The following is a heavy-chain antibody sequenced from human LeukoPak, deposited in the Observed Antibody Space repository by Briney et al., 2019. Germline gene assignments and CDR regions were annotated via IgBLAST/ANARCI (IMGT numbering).Heavy chain of an antibody. CDR1: GYSISSGYY. V-gene: IGHV4-38-2*01. J-gene: IGHJ4*02. Sequence: SETLSLTCAVSGYSISSGYYWGWIRQPPGKGLEWIGSIYHSGSTYYNPSLKSRVTISVDTSKNQFSLKLSSVTAADTAVYYYARAGGYYDILTGYSVDYWGQGTLVTVSS. D-gene: IGHD3-9*01. CDR3: ARAGGYYDILTGYSVDY. CDR2: IYHSGST.